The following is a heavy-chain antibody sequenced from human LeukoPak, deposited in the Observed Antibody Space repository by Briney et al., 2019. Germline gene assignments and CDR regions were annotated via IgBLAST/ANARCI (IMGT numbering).Heavy chain of an antibody. CDR2: IYYSGST. CDR1: GGSISSSRYY. J-gene: IGHJ3*02. V-gene: IGHV4-39*07. CDR3: ARTDTDAFDI. Sequence: PSETLSLTCTVSGGSISSSRYYWGWIRQPPGKGLEWIGSIYYSGSTYYNPSLKSRVTISVDTSKNQFSLKLSSVTAADTAVYYCARTDTDAFDIWGQGTMVTVSS.